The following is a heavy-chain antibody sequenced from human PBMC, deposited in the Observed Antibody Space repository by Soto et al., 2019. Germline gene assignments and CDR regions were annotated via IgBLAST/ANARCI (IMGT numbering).Heavy chain of an antibody. Sequence: GGSLRLSCAASGFTFSSYAMSWVRQAPGKGLEWVSAISGSGGSTYYADSVKGRFTISRDNSKNTLYLQMNSLRAEDTAVYYCAKDLYPTRMAGITGNMEGYWGQGTLVTVSS. J-gene: IGHJ4*02. CDR2: ISGSGGST. CDR3: AKDLYPTRMAGITGNMEGY. V-gene: IGHV3-23*01. D-gene: IGHD1-20*01. CDR1: GFTFSSYA.